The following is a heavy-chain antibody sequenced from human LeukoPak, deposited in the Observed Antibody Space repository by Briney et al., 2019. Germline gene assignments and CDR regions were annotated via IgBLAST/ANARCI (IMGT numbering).Heavy chain of an antibody. Sequence: GRSLRLSCAASGFTFEDYGMHWVRRVPGKGLEWGSGIKWSGATIGCADSVKGRFTTSRENAKNSLHLQIDSLRAENTAFYCVKGRMGIFDTALDEWGQGTLVTVSS. V-gene: IGHV3-9*01. J-gene: IGHJ4*02. CDR1: GFTFEDYG. CDR2: IKWSGATI. D-gene: IGHD5-18*01. CDR3: VKGRMGIFDTALDE.